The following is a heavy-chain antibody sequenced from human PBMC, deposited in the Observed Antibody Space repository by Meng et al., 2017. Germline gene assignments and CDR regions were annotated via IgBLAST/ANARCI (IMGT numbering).Heavy chain of an antibody. CDR2: IYYSGST. D-gene: IGHD5-18*01. Sequence: LRLSCTVSGGSISSGGYYWSWIRQHPGKGLEWIGYIYYSGSTYYNPSLKSRVTISVDTSKNQFSLKLSSVTAADTAVYYCARDIFVDPAMVTPDAFDIWGQGTMVTVSS. V-gene: IGHV4-31*03. CDR3: ARDIFVDPAMVTPDAFDI. CDR1: GGSISSGGYY. J-gene: IGHJ3*02.